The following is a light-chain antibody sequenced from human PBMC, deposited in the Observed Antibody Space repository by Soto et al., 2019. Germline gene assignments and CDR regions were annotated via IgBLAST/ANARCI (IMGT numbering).Light chain of an antibody. Sequence: VFTQSPGTLSLSPGERATLSCLASQSVSSNHLAWYQQKPGQAPRLLIYGASTRATGIPARCSGSGSGTEFTLTISSLEPEDFAVYYCQQRTNWEITFGQGTRLEI. CDR2: GAS. J-gene: IGKJ5*01. CDR3: QQRTNWEIT. CDR1: QSVSSNH. V-gene: IGKV3D-20*02.